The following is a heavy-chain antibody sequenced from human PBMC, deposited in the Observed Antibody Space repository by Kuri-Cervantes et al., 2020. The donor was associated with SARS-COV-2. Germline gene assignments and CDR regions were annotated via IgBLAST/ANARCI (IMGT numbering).Heavy chain of an antibody. J-gene: IGHJ4*02. V-gene: IGHV5-51*01. CDR3: ARVIPASLGGGYFDY. CDR1: GFSFSSYW. Sequence: GSLRLSCKTSGFSFSSYWIAWVRQMPGKGLEWMGFIYPYDSDIRYSPSFQGQVTISADKAISTAYLQWSSLKASDTAMYYCARVIPASLGGGYFDYWGQGTLVTVSS. CDR2: IYPYDSDI. D-gene: IGHD2-2*01.